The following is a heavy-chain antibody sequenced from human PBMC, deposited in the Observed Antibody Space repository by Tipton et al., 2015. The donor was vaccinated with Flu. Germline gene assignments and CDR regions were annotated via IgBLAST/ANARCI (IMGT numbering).Heavy chain of an antibody. CDR2: TNGDGSST. Sequence: SLRLSCAASGFSFNTYWMRWVRQVPGKGLVWVSRTNGDGSSTNYADSVKGRFSISRDNAKNTLYLQMDSLRADDTAVYYCARGQTGDRWGQGTLVTVSS. CDR1: GFSFNTYW. CDR3: ARGQTGDR. V-gene: IGHV3-74*01. D-gene: IGHD7-27*01. J-gene: IGHJ4*02.